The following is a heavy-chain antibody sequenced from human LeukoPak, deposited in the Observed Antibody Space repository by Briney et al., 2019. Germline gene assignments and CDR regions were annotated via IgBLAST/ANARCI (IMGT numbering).Heavy chain of an antibody. CDR2: IIPIFGTA. J-gene: IGHJ4*02. CDR1: GGTFSSYA. Sequence: SVKVSCKASGGTFSSYAISWVGQAPGQGVEGMGRIIPIFGTANYAQKFQGRVTITTDESTSTAYMELSSLRSEDTAVYYCARGSGWFGELLSEPFDYWGQGTLVTVSS. D-gene: IGHD3-10*01. V-gene: IGHV1-69*05. CDR3: ARGSGWFGELLSEPFDY.